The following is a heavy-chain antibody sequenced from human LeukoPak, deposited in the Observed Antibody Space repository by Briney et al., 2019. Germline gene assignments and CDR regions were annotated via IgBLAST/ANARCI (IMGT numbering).Heavy chain of an antibody. D-gene: IGHD3-22*01. Sequence: PGGSLRLSCAASGFTFSSYGMHWVRQAPGKGLEWVAVISYDGSNKYYADSVKGRFTISRDNSKNTLYLQMNSLRAEDTAVYYCAKDNDYDQGYFQHWGQGTLVTVSS. V-gene: IGHV3-30*18. CDR1: GFTFSSYG. CDR2: ISYDGSNK. CDR3: AKDNDYDQGYFQH. J-gene: IGHJ1*01.